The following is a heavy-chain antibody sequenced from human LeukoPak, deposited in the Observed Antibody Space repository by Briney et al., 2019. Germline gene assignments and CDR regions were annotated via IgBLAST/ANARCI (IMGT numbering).Heavy chain of an antibody. Sequence: PGGSLRLSCAASGFTFSDYAMSWVRQAPGKGLEWVSVISGSGSFAYYADSVKGRFTISRDNSKYTMYLQMNGLRAEDTAVYYCAKCYSNNWSDAFDIWGQGTMVTVSS. D-gene: IGHD6-13*01. CDR2: ISGSGSFA. V-gene: IGHV3-23*01. J-gene: IGHJ3*02. CDR3: AKCYSNNWSDAFDI. CDR1: GFTFSDYA.